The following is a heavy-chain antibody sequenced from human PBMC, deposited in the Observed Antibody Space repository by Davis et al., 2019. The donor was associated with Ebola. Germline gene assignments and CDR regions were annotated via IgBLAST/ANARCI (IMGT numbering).Heavy chain of an antibody. CDR1: GFTLSDYY. J-gene: IGHJ6*02. V-gene: IGHV3-11*01. D-gene: IGHD3-10*01. CDR2: ISSSGNTI. Sequence: GGSLRLSCAASGFTLSDYYMSWIRQAPGKGLEWVSYISSSGNTIYYAASVKGRFTISRDSAKNSLYLQMNSLRAEDTAVYYCARDRQLLWFGESLSGMDVWGQGTTVTVSS. CDR3: ARDRQLLWFGESLSGMDV.